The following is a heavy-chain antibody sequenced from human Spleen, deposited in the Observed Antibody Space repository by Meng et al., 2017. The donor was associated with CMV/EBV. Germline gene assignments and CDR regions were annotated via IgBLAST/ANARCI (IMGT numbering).Heavy chain of an antibody. D-gene: IGHD3-3*01. CDR1: GFSFSSYG. CDR3: AKEARDDFWSGYQYGMDV. V-gene: IGHV3-33*06. J-gene: IGHJ6*02. Sequence: GGSLRLSCAASGFSFSSYGMHWVRQAPGKGLEWVAVIRYDGSDKYYADFVKGRFTISRDNSKNTLYLQINSLRAEDTAVYYCAKEARDDFWSGYQYGMDVWGQGTTVTVSS. CDR2: IRYDGSDK.